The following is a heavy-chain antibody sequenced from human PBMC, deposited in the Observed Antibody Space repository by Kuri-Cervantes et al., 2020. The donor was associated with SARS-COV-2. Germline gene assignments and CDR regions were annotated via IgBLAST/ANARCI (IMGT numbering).Heavy chain of an antibody. CDR1: GFIVSSSYA. Sequence: GGSLRLSCAASGFIVSSSYAMSWVRQAPGKGLEWVSAISGSGGSTYYADSVKGRFTISRDNSKNTLYLQMNSLRAEDTAVYYCAKWGGYCSGGSCSLPFQHWGQGTLVTVSS. D-gene: IGHD2-15*01. J-gene: IGHJ1*01. CDR2: ISGSGGST. CDR3: AKWGGYCSGGSCSLPFQH. V-gene: IGHV3-23*01.